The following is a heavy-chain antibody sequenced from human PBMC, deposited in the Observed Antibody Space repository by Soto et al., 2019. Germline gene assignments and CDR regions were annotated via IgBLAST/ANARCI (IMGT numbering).Heavy chain of an antibody. D-gene: IGHD6-13*01. CDR1: GFTFSSNA. J-gene: IGHJ4*02. CDR2: ISSDGGST. CDR3: VKLAFPQRIAAVAYIYY. Sequence: PGGYPGISCSASGFTFSSNAMHWVRQAPGKGLEYVSAISSDGGSTYYTDPVKGRFTISRDDSKNTLYLEMSSLRADDTAVYYCVKLAFPQRIAAVAYIYYRGQRTLV. V-gene: IGHV3-64D*06.